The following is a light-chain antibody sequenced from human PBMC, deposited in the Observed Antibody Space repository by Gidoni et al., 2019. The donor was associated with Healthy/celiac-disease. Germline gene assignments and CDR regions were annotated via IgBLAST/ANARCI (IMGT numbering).Light chain of an antibody. CDR2: GKT. V-gene: IGLV3-19*01. Sequence: SSELPQDPAVSVAWGQTVRNTCQGDSLRSYYASWYQQKPGQAPVIAIYGKTNRPSWIPDRFSGSSSGNTASLPITGAQAEDEADYYCNSRDSSGNHVVFGGGTKLTVL. J-gene: IGLJ2*01. CDR3: NSRDSSGNHVV. CDR1: SLRSYY.